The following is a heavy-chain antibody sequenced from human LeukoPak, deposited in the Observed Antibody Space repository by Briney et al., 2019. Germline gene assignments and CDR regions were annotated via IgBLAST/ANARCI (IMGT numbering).Heavy chain of an antibody. V-gene: IGHV3-21*01. CDR2: ISSSSRFI. CDR1: GFTFSSYS. CDR3: VREWRYTGNFEF. Sequence: TAGGSLRLSCAASGFTFSSYSINWVRQAPGKGLEWVSSISSSSRFISYADSVKGRFTISRDNAKNSLFLQMNSLRADDTAVYYCVREWRYTGNFEFWGQGTLVTVSS. D-gene: IGHD5-12*01. J-gene: IGHJ4*02.